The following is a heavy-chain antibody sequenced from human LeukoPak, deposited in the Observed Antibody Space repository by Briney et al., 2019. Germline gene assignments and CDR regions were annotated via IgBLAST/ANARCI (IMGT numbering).Heavy chain of an antibody. CDR1: GGSFSGYY. Sequence: SETLSLTCAVYGGSFSGYYWSRIRQPPGKGLEWIGEINHSGSTNYNPSLKSRVTISVDTSKNQFSLKLSSVTAADTAVYYCARFQKYSGSRTNWFDPWGQGTLVTVSS. V-gene: IGHV4-34*01. CDR2: INHSGST. CDR3: ARFQKYSGSRTNWFDP. D-gene: IGHD1-26*01. J-gene: IGHJ5*02.